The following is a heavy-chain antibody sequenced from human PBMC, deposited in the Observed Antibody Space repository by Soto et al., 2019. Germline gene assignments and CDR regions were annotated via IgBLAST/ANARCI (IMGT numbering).Heavy chain of an antibody. D-gene: IGHD1-1*01. CDR1: GASISGFY. CDR2: IYATGTT. J-gene: IGHJ5*02. CDR3: VRDGTKTLRDWFDP. V-gene: IGHV4-4*07. Sequence: QVQLQESGPGLVKPSETLSLTCTVSGASISGFYWSWIRKSAGKGLEWIGRIYATGTTDYNPSLKSRVMMLVETSKKQFSLKLRSVTAADTAVYYCVRDGTKTLRDWFDPWGQGISVTVSS.